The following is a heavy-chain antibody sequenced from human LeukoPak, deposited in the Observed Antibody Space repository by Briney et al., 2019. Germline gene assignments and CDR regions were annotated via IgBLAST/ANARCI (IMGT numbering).Heavy chain of an antibody. CDR3: ASGYVYFDY. D-gene: IGHD5-12*01. J-gene: IGHJ4*02. V-gene: IGHV4-39*01. CDR2: IYYSGST. CDR1: GGSISSSSYY. Sequence: PSEALSLTCTVSGGSISSSSYYWGWIRQPPGKGLEWIGSIYYSGSTYYNPSLKSRVTISVDTSKNQFSLKLSSVTAADTAVYYCASGYVYFDYWGQGTLVTVSS.